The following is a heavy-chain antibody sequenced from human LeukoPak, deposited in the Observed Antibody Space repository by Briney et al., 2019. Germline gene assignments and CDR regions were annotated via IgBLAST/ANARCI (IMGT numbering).Heavy chain of an antibody. CDR1: GFTFSHFA. CDR2: ISYDGKKN. D-gene: IGHD3-10*01. CDR3: VRGSKIRGVIPEGEFDY. V-gene: IGHV3-30*03. J-gene: IGHJ4*02. Sequence: PGGYLRLSCAASGFTFSHFAMHWVRQAPGKGLEWVAVISYDGKKNYYADSVKGRFTLSRDDSANTLYLQMNSLRAEDTAVYYCVRGSKIRGVIPEGEFDYWGQGTLVTVSS.